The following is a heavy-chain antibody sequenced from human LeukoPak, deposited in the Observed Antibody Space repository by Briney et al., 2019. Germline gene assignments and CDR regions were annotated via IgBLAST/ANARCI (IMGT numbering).Heavy chain of an antibody. CDR2: ISSSGSTI. CDR3: ARDGAVVGTVDY. J-gene: IGHJ4*02. Sequence: GGSLRLSCAASGFTFSSYEMNWVRQAPGKGLEWVSYISSSGSTIYYADSVKGRFTISRDNAKNSLYLQMNSLRVEDTAVYYCARDGAVVGTVDYWGQGTLVTVSS. D-gene: IGHD6-13*01. V-gene: IGHV3-48*03. CDR1: GFTFSSYE.